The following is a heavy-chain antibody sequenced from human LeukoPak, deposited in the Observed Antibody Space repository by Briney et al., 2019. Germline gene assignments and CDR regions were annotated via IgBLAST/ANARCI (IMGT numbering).Heavy chain of an antibody. D-gene: IGHD1-1*01. J-gene: IGHJ4*02. Sequence: GGSLRLSCTASGFAFNSYSMYWVRQAPGKELEWVAFISHDAGQHYYADSVKGRFTISRDSSMNTLYLQMSSLRVEDTAVYYCARDLRWRQCDYWGQGTLVTVSS. CDR2: ISHDAGQH. V-gene: IGHV3-30*04. CDR1: GFAFNSYS. CDR3: ARDLRWRQCDY.